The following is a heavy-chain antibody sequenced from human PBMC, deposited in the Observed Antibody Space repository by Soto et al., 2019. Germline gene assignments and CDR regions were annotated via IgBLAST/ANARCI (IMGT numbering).Heavy chain of an antibody. CDR1: GFTFSSYW. CDR3: ARDGSRAAAGMAGWFDP. D-gene: IGHD6-13*01. J-gene: IGHJ5*02. Sequence: GGSLRLSCAASGFTFSSYWMHWVRQAPGKGLVWVSRINSDGSSTSYADSVKGRFTISRDNAKNTLYLQMNSLRAEDTAVYYCARDGSRAAAGMAGWFDPWGQGTLVTVSS. CDR2: INSDGSST. V-gene: IGHV3-74*01.